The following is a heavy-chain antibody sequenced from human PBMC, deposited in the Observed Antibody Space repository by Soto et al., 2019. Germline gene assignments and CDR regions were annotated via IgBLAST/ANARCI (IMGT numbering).Heavy chain of an antibody. CDR1: GGSISSDDYY. V-gene: IGHV4-30-4*01. D-gene: IGHD4-4*01. CDR2: ILYSGST. CDR3: ARVAVTTWFDP. J-gene: IGHJ5*02. Sequence: QVQLQESGPGLVKPSQTLFLTCTVSGGSISSDDYYWSWIREPPGKGLEWIGYILYSGSTYFNPSLKSRVTISVDTSKNQFSLKLSSVTAPDTAVYYCARVAVTTWFDPWGQGTLVTVSS.